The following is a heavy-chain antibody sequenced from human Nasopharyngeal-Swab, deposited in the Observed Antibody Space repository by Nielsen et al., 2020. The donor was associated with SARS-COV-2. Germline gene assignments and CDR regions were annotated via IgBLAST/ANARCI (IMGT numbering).Heavy chain of an antibody. D-gene: IGHD5-24*01. CDR2: IYYSGST. CDR3: ARDLGRDGYNAYYYYGMDV. V-gene: IGHV4-59*01. Sequence: WIRQPPGKGLEWIGYIYYSGSTNYNPSLKSRVTISVDTSKNQFSLKLSSVTAADTAVYYCARDLGRDGYNAYYYYGMDVWGQGTTVTVSS. J-gene: IGHJ6*02.